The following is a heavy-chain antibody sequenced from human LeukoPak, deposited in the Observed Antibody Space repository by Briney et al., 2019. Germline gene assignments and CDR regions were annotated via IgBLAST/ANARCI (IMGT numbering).Heavy chain of an antibody. Sequence: ASVKVSCKAVGYTFNTYDINWVRQASGQGLEWMGKMNPNNGDTDLAQKFQDRVTMTRDTSTSTAYMELSSLTSEDTAVYYCARRFAMDVWGQGTSVTVSS. CDR2: MNPNNGDT. CDR3: ARRFAMDV. D-gene: IGHD3-10*01. CDR1: GYTFNTYD. J-gene: IGHJ6*02. V-gene: IGHV1-8*01.